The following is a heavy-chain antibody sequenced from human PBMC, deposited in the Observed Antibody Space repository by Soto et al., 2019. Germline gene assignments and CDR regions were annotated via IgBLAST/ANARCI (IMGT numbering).Heavy chain of an antibody. V-gene: IGHV6-1*01. D-gene: IGHD1-1*01. Sequence: QVQLQLSGPGLVKPSQTLSLTCAISGDSVSSNSAGWNWIRQTPSRGLEWLGRTYYKSKWFINYAESVKSRITINPYTSKNQFSLQLDSLTPEDTAVSYCARGSWDDVSGHYYMDVWGKGTTVTVSS. CDR3: ARGSWDDVSGHYYMDV. CDR1: GDSVSSNSAG. CDR2: TYYKSKWFI. J-gene: IGHJ6*03.